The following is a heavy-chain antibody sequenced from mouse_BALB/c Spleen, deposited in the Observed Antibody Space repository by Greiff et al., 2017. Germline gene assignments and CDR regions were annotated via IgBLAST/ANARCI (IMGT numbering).Heavy chain of an antibody. J-gene: IGHJ4*01. CDR1: GFAFSSYD. Sequence: EVQLMESGGGLVKPGGSLKLSCAASGFAFSSYDMSWVRQTPEKGLEWVAYISIGGGSTYYPDTVKGRFTISRDNAKNTLYLQLSSLKSEDTAMYYCASHYYRYDEGPHYWGQGTSVTVSS. CDR3: ASHYYRYDEGPHY. CDR2: ISIGGGST. D-gene: IGHD2-14*01. V-gene: IGHV5-12-1*01.